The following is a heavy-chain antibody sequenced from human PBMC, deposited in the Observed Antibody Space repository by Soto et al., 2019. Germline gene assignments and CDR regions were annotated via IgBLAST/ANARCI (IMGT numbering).Heavy chain of an antibody. CDR3: ARAPDYFWFDP. J-gene: IGHJ5*02. V-gene: IGHV4-59*08. D-gene: IGHD5-12*01. CDR2: IYYSGST. CDR1: GGSISSYY. Sequence: SETLSLTCTVSGGSISSYYWSWIRQPPGKGLEWIGYIYYSGSTNYNPSLKSRVTISVDTSKNQFSLKLSSVTAADTAVYYCARAPDYFWFDPWGQGTLVTVSS.